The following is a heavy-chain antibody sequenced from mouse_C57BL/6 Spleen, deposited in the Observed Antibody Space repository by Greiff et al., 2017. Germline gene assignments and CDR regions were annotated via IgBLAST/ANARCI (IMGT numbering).Heavy chain of an antibody. CDR2: IWSGGST. V-gene: IGHV2-2*01. Sequence: VQLQESGPGLMQPSQTLSITCTVSGFSLTSYGLHWVRQSPGKGLEWLGVIWSGGSTDYNAAFISRLSISKDNSKSQVFFKMNSLQADDTPIYYCARFGYYYGSSPYAMDYWGQGTSVTVSS. CDR3: ARFGYYYGSSPYAMDY. J-gene: IGHJ4*01. CDR1: GFSLTSYG. D-gene: IGHD1-1*01.